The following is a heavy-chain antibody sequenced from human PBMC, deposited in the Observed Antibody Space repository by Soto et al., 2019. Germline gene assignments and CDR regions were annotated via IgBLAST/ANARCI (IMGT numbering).Heavy chain of an antibody. V-gene: IGHV3-74*01. CDR3: AKFLHSGYDSEY. CDR2: IQSDGSSI. CDR1: GFTFSEYW. Sequence: EVHLVESGGGVVQPGGSLRLSCAASGFTFSEYWMHWVRQVPGKGLEWVSRIQSDGSSISYADSVKGRFTISRDNAKNTLYLQINSLRAEDTAVYSCAKFLHSGYDSEYWGQGTLVTVSA. J-gene: IGHJ4*02. D-gene: IGHD5-12*01.